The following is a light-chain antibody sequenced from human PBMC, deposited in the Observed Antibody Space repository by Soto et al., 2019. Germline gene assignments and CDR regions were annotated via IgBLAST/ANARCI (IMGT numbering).Light chain of an antibody. CDR2: EGT. Sequence: QSALTQPASVSGSPGQSITISCTGTSRDVGSYDLVSWYQHHPGKAPKLMIYEGTKRPSGVSNRFSGSKSGNTASLAISGLQAEDEADYYCCSYAGSTTYVVGTGTKLTVL. V-gene: IGLV2-23*01. CDR3: CSYAGSTTYV. J-gene: IGLJ1*01. CDR1: SRDVGSYDL.